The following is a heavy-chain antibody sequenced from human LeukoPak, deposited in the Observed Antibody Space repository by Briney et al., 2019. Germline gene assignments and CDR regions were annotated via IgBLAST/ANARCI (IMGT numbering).Heavy chain of an antibody. D-gene: IGHD6-19*01. CDR3: AKHYSSGWYNAFDI. J-gene: IGHJ3*02. Sequence: TGGTLRLSCAASGFTFGDYAMHWVRQAPGKGLEWVSVISGNGGSTYYEDSAKGRLTISRDNSKNSLYLQMHSLRTEDTALYYCAKHYSSGWYNAFDIWGQGTMVTVSS. CDR2: ISGNGGST. V-gene: IGHV3-43*02. CDR1: GFTFGDYA.